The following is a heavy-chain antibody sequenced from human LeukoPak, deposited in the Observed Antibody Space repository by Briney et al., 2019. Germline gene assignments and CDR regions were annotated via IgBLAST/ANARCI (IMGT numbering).Heavy chain of an antibody. CDR2: INQDGSDK. V-gene: IGHV3-7*01. Sequence: GGSLRLSCAASGFTFSSYWMSWVRQAPGKGLEWVANINQDGSDKYYADSMKGRFTISRDNSKNTLYLQMNSLRAEDTAVYYCARSPPGIAARQVNWFDPWGQGTLVTVSS. J-gene: IGHJ5*02. D-gene: IGHD6-6*01. CDR3: ARSPPGIAARQVNWFDP. CDR1: GFTFSSYW.